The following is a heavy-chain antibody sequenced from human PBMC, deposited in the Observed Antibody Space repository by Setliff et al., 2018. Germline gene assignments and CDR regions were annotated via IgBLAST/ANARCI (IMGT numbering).Heavy chain of an antibody. J-gene: IGHJ6*03. V-gene: IGHV4-61*09. Sequence: SETLSLTCTVSGGSVGSDFSYWTWIRQPAGKGPEWIGQIYTTWSTNYNPSLRSRATISLDASKNQFSLSLTSVAAADTAVYYCARVTGFFYVDAWGKGTTVTVSS. CDR3: ARVTGFFYVDA. CDR1: GGSVGSDFSY. CDR2: IYTTWST.